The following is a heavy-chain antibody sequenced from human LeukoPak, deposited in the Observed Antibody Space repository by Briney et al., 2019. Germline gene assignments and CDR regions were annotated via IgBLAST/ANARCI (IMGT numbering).Heavy chain of an antibody. CDR3: ARDSYDFWSGFTYYYYGMDV. CDR2: NSAYNGNT. Sequence: ASVNVSCKASGSIFTSYGISWLRQAPGQGPEWMGWNSAYNGNTNYAQKLQGRVTMTTDTSTSTAYMELRSLRSDDTAVYYCARDSYDFWSGFTYYYYGMDVWGQGTTVTVSS. CDR1: GSIFTSYG. J-gene: IGHJ6*02. D-gene: IGHD3-3*01. V-gene: IGHV1-18*01.